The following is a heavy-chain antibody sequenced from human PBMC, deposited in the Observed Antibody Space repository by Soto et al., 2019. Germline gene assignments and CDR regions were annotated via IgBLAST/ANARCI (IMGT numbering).Heavy chain of an antibody. CDR3: ARGPGVQYYDILTPLLH. V-gene: IGHV4-34*01. CDR2: INHSGST. J-gene: IGHJ4*02. Sequence: QVQLQQWGAGLLKPSETLSLTCAVYGGSFSGYYWSWIRQPPGKGLEWIGEINHSGSTNYNPSLKSRVTISVDTSKNQFSLKLSSVTAADTAVYYCARGPGVQYYDILTPLLHWGQGTLVTVSS. CDR1: GGSFSGYY. D-gene: IGHD3-9*01.